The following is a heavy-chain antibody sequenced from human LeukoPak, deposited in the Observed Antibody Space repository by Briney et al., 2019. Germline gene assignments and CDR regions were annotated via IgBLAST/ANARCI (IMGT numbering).Heavy chain of an antibody. J-gene: IGHJ4*02. CDR1: GGSIRTYY. D-gene: IGHD6-19*01. CDR3: ATYQWPPFFDC. V-gene: IGHV4-59*01. CDR2: IYYSGNT. Sequence: KPSETLSLTCTVSGGSIRTYYWSWIRQPPGKGLEWVGYIYYSGNTNYNPSLKSRVSMSVDTSKNQFSLNLSSVTAADTAVYYCATYQWPPFFDCWGQGTLVTVSS.